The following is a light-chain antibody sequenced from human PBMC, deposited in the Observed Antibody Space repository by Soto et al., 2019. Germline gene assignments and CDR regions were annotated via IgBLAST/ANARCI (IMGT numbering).Light chain of an antibody. CDR2: AAA. J-gene: IGKJ2*01. V-gene: IGKV1-8*01. CDR3: QQYLSYPYT. Sequence: AIRMTQSPSSFSASTGDRVTITCRASQGISSYLAWYQHKPGKAPKLLIYAAATLQRGAPSRFSASGSGTDFTLTISRLQSEDFATYSCQQYLSYPYTFGQGTKLEI. CDR1: QGISSY.